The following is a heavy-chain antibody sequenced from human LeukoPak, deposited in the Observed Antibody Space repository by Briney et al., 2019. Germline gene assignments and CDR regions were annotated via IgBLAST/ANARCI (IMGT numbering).Heavy chain of an antibody. D-gene: IGHD6-19*01. Sequence: GGSLRLSCTASGFTFSSYEMNWVRQAPGKGLEWVGRIKSKTDGGTADYAAPVKGRFTISRDDSKDTLYLQMSSLKTEDTAVYYCTTTAHSGPAIYWGQGTLVTVSS. J-gene: IGHJ4*02. V-gene: IGHV3-15*01. CDR3: TTTAHSGPAIY. CDR1: GFTFSSYE. CDR2: IKSKTDGGTA.